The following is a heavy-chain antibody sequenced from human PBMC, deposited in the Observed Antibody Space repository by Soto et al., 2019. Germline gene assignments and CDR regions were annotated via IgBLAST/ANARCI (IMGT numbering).Heavy chain of an antibody. V-gene: IGHV3-74*03. D-gene: IGHD2-2*02. J-gene: IGHJ6*02. CDR1: GFTLSNYW. CDR3: AREVPTDIWGGYYYSYGMDV. CDR2: INRDGSST. Sequence: GGSLRLSCAASGFTLSNYWMHWVRQAQGKGLVWVSRINRDGSSTTYADSVKGRFTISRDNAKNTLYLQMKSLRGEDTALYYCAREVPTDIWGGYYYSYGMDVWGQGTTVTVSS.